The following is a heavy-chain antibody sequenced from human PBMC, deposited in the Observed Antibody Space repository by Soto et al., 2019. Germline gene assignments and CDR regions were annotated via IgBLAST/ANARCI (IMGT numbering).Heavy chain of an antibody. D-gene: IGHD2-2*01. CDR2: TRNKADRDTT. CDR1: GFTFSEYY. J-gene: IGHJ4*02. V-gene: IGHV3-72*01. Sequence: EVQLVESGGGLVQPGGSLRLSCAVSGFTFSEYYMDWVRQAPGKGLEWVGRTRNKADRDTTEYDASVKGRFTISRDDSNNSLYLQMNSLKIEDAAVYYCATSTCSTSSFRRLDYWGQGTLVTVSS. CDR3: ATSTCSTSSFRRLDY.